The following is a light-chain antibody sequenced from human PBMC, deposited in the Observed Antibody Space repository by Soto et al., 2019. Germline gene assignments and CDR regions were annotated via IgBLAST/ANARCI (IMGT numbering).Light chain of an antibody. CDR3: RQANSFPLT. CDR2: VCT. J-gene: IGKJ4*01. CDR1: QDFSSG. V-gene: IGKV1-12*01. Sequence: DIAMTQSPASVSASLGDRGTITCRASQDFSSGLFWYQQKPAKAPKLLIYVCTTLETGVPSRFSGSGSGTEFSLTISNLQADDFATYYCRQANSFPLTFGGGTRVEI.